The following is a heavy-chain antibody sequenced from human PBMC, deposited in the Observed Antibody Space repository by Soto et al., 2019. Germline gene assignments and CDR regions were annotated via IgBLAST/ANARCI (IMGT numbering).Heavy chain of an antibody. CDR2: ISGSGGST. Sequence: EVQLLESGGGLVQPGGSLRLSCAASGFTFSSYAMSWVRQAPGKGLEWVSAISGSGGSTYYADSVKGRCTISRDNSKNTLYLQMNSLRAEDTAVYYCAKAITMFRGNEDYWGQGTLVTVSS. CDR1: GFTFSSYA. V-gene: IGHV3-23*01. CDR3: AKAITMFRGNEDY. D-gene: IGHD3-10*01. J-gene: IGHJ4*02.